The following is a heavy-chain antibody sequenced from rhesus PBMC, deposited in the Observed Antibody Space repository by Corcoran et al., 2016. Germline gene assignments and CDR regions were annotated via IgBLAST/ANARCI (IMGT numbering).Heavy chain of an antibody. J-gene: IGHJ5-2*02. D-gene: IGHD3-34*01. V-gene: IGHV4-76*01. CDR2: IYGRSGST. Sequence: QVQLQESGPGVVKPSETLSLTCAVSGGSISSGYGWSWIRQPPGKGLEWIGYIYGRSGSTNYNPSLKIRVTISKDASKNQFSLKLSSVTAADTAVYYCAGGRYWGDYEYNSLDVWGRGVLVTVSS. CDR3: AGGRYWGDYEYNSLDV. CDR1: GGSISSGYG.